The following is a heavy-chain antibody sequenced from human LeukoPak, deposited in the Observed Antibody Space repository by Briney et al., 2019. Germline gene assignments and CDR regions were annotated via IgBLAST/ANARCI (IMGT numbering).Heavy chain of an antibody. V-gene: IGHV3-23*01. J-gene: IGHJ5*02. CDR3: AKSGGSTPDWFDP. CDR1: GFTLTNYA. D-gene: IGHD2-15*01. Sequence: GGSLRLPCAASGFTLTNYAMTWVRQAPGKWLEWVSVISSRGGGTYYADSVKGRFTISRDNSKKTQYLQMNSLRAEDTAVYYCAKSGGSTPDWFDPWGQGTLVTVSS. CDR2: ISSRGGGT.